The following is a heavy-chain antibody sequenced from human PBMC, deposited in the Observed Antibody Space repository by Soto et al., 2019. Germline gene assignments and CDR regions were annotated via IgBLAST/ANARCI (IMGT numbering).Heavy chain of an antibody. CDR2: ISYDGSNK. CDR1: GFTFSSYA. Sequence: GGSLRLSCAASGFTFSSYAMHWVRQAPGKGLEWVAVISYDGSNKYYADSVKGRFTISRDNSKNTLYLQMNSLRAEDTAVYYCARGSIAARQEDFWYYYGMDVWGQGTTVTVS. D-gene: IGHD6-6*01. CDR3: ARGSIAARQEDFWYYYGMDV. V-gene: IGHV3-30-3*01. J-gene: IGHJ6*02.